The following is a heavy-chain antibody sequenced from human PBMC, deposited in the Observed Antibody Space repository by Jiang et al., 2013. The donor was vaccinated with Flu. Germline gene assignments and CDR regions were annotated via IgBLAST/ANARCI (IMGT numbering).Heavy chain of an antibody. CDR1: DYTFSTYG. V-gene: IGHV1-18*01. J-gene: IGHJ5*02. D-gene: IGHD6-19*01. CDR2: ISAYNGNT. Sequence: SGAEVKKPGASVKVSCKASDYTFSTYGINWVRQAPGQGLEWMGWISAYNGNTNYAQNLQGRVIMTTDTSTTTAYMELSSLRSDDTAVYYCARDSNHPGYSSAWSSNWFDPWGQGTLVTVSS. CDR3: ARDSNHPGYSSAWSSNWFDP.